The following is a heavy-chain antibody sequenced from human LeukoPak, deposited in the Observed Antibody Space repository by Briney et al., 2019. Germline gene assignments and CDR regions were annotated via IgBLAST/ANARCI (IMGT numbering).Heavy chain of an antibody. CDR2: IYYSGST. J-gene: IGHJ4*02. Sequence: PSETLSLPCTVSGGSISSGGDYWSSIRQHPGEGLEWIGYIYYSGSTYYNPSLKSRVTISVDTSKNQFSLKQSSVTAPATAVYYGAIDLSLRSGYYYDSSGYSDWGQGTVVIVSS. CDR1: GGSISSGGDY. V-gene: IGHV4-31*03. D-gene: IGHD3-22*01. CDR3: AIDLSLRSGYYYDSSGYSD.